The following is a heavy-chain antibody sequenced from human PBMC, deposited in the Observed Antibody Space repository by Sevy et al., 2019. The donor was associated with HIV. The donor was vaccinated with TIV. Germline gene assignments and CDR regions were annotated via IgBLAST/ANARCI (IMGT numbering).Heavy chain of an antibody. Sequence: SETLYLTCTVSGGSISDHYWNWIRHPPGKGLEWIGQIHYFGSANYNPSLKSRVTISLDTSNNRFSLKLSSVNAADTAVYYCARDTSGYSSGWYPYYNYYGLDVWGQGTTVTVSS. CDR3: ARDTSGYSSGWYPYYNYYGLDV. D-gene: IGHD6-19*01. J-gene: IGHJ6*02. V-gene: IGHV4-59*11. CDR2: IHYFGSA. CDR1: GGSISDHY.